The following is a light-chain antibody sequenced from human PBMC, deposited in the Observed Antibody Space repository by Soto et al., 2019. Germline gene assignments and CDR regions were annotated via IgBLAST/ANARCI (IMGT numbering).Light chain of an antibody. CDR1: QGVSIW. J-gene: IGKJ4*01. CDR2: AAS. CDR3: QQYNSYPRT. V-gene: IGKV1D-16*01. Sequence: DIQMTQSPSSLSASVGDRVTITCRASQGVSIWVAWYQHKPEKAPKSLIYAASNLQSGVPSRFSRSGSGTDFTLTISSLQTEDFATYYCQQYNSYPRTFGGGTKVEIK.